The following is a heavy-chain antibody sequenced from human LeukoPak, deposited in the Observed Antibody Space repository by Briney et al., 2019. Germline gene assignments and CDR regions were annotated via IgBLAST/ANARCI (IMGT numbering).Heavy chain of an antibody. J-gene: IGHJ5*02. CDR3: ARAQRITMIVVWFDP. V-gene: IGHV1-18*01. D-gene: IGHD3-22*01. Sequence: ASVKVSCKASGYTFTSYGISWVRQAPGQGLEWMGWISAYNGSTNYAQKLQGRVTMTTDTSTSTAYMELRSLRSDDTAVYYCARAQRITMIVVWFDPWGQGTLVTVSS. CDR1: GYTFTSYG. CDR2: ISAYNGST.